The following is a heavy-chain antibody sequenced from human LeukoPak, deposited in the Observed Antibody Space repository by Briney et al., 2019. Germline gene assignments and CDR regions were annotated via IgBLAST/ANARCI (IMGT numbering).Heavy chain of an antibody. J-gene: IGHJ4*02. Sequence: SETLSLTCTVSGGSISNYYWSWIRQPAGKGLEWIGRIYTSGSANYHPSLKSRVTMSVDTSKNQFSLKLSSATAADTAVYYCARGPDGSGYYPFDYWGQGTLVTVSS. V-gene: IGHV4-4*07. CDR3: ARGPDGSGYYPFDY. D-gene: IGHD3-22*01. CDR1: GGSISNYY. CDR2: IYTSGSA.